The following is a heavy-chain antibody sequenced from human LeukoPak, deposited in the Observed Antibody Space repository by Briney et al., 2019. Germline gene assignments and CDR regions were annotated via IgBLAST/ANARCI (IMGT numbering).Heavy chain of an antibody. J-gene: IGHJ4*02. D-gene: IGHD2-15*01. Sequence: GGSLILSCAASGFTFSSYWMSWVRPAPGKGLEWVANVKQDESEKYYADSVKGRFTISRDNAKNSLYLQLNSLRAEDTAVYYCARDLLHCSGDTCYYSDWGQGTLVTVSS. CDR3: ARDLLHCSGDTCYYSD. CDR2: VKQDESEK. CDR1: GFTFSSYW. V-gene: IGHV3-7*01.